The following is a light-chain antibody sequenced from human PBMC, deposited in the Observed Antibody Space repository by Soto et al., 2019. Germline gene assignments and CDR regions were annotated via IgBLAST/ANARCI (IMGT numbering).Light chain of an antibody. CDR1: SSNIGGNS. Sequence: QTVVTQPPSVSAAPGQKVNISCSGSSSNIGGNSVSWYQQLPGTAPKLLIYDDDKRPSGIPDRFSGSKSGTSATLGITGFRTGDEADYYCGSWDSSLSAYVFGTGTKVTVL. J-gene: IGLJ1*01. CDR3: GSWDSSLSAYV. V-gene: IGLV1-51*01. CDR2: DDD.